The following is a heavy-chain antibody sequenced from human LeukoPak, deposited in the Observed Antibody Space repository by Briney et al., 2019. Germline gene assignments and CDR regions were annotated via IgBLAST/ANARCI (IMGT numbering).Heavy chain of an antibody. CDR1: GYTFTSYA. J-gene: IGHJ4*02. D-gene: IGHD2-15*01. CDR3: ARGCSGGSCRYYFDY. Sequence: ASVKVSCKASGYTFTSYAISWVRQAPGQGLEWMGWLSTYNGNTNYAQKLQGRVTMTTGTSTSTAYMDLRSLRSDDTAVYYCARGCSGGSCRYYFDYWGQGTLVTVSS. V-gene: IGHV1-18*01. CDR2: LSTYNGNT.